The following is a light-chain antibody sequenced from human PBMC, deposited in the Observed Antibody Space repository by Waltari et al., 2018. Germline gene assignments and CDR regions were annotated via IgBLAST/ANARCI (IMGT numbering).Light chain of an antibody. CDR2: AAS. CDR3: QKYNSAPWT. Sequence: DFQMTQSPSSLSASIGDTVPITCRASQGIGNDLAWYQQRPGKSPNLLIYAASTLQSGVPSRFSGSGFGTDFSLTISSLQPEDVATYYCQKYNSAPWTFGQGTKVEMK. J-gene: IGKJ1*01. CDR1: QGIGND. V-gene: IGKV1-27*01.